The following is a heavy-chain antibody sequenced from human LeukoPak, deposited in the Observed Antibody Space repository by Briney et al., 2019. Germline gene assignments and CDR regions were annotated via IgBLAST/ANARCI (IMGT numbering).Heavy chain of an antibody. Sequence: SETLSLTCTVSGVSISSYYWSWIQQPPGKGLEWIGYIYYRGSTNYNPSLKSRVTISVDTSKNQFSLKLSSVTAADTAVYYCARARTYSSSWYGYFQHWGQGTLVTVSS. D-gene: IGHD6-13*01. V-gene: IGHV4-59*01. CDR1: GVSISSYY. J-gene: IGHJ1*01. CDR2: IYYRGST. CDR3: ARARTYSSSWYGYFQH.